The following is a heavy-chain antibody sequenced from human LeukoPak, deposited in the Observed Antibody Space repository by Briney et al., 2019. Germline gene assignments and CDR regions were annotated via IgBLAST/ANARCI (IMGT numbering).Heavy chain of an antibody. J-gene: IGHJ6*02. CDR1: GFAFHNYA. CDR2: INWNSDTK. Sequence: GRSLGLSCVGSGFAFHNYAMHWVRRPPGKGLEWVSAINWNSDTKAYADSVKGRFTISRDRARNSLYLQMDSLRPEDTALYYCAKDTGGNGAYFYAMDVWGQGTSVTVS. CDR3: AKDTGGNGAYFYAMDV. D-gene: IGHD4-23*01. V-gene: IGHV3-9*01.